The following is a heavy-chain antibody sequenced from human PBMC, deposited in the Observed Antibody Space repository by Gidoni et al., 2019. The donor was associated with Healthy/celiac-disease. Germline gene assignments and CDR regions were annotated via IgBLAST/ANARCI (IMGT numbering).Heavy chain of an antibody. CDR1: GFTFGSYG. CDR2: ISYDGSNK. D-gene: IGHD3-22*01. CDR3: AKSGYFNWFDP. V-gene: IGHV3-30*18. J-gene: IGHJ5*02. Sequence: QVQLVESGGGVVQPGRSLRRPCAASGFTFGSYGMHWVRQAPGKGLEWVAVISYDGSNKYYADSVKGRFTISRDNSKNTLYLQMNSLRAEDTAVYYCAKSGYFNWFDPWGQGTLVTVSS.